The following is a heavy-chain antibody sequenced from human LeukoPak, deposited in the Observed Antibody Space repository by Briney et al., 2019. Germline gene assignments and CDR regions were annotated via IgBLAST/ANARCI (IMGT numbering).Heavy chain of an antibody. Sequence: PSETLSLTCTVSGYSISSGYYWGWIRQPPGKGLEWIGTIYHSGSTYYNPSLKSRVTISVDTSKNQFSLRLSSVTAADTAVYYCATTESGSYHPFDYWGQGTLVTVSS. CDR1: GYSISSGYY. D-gene: IGHD1-26*01. CDR2: IYHSGST. V-gene: IGHV4-38-2*02. J-gene: IGHJ4*02. CDR3: ATTESGSYHPFDY.